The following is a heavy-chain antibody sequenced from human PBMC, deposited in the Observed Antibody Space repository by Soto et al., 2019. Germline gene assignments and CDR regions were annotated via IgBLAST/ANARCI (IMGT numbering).Heavy chain of an antibody. J-gene: IGHJ4*02. CDR3: AHSPRITVTTLYYFDY. CDR2: IYWDDDK. D-gene: IGHD4-17*01. CDR1: GFSLSTSGVG. Sequence: QITLKESGPTLVKPTQTLTLTCTFSGFSLSTSGVGVGWIRQPPGQALEWLALIYWDDDKRYSPSLKSRLTINKDTSKNQVVRTMSNAAPVDTAIYYCAHSPRITVTTLYYFDYWGQGTLVTVAS. V-gene: IGHV2-5*02.